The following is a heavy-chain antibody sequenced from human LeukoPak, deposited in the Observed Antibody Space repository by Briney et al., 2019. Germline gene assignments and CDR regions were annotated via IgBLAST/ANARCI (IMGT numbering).Heavy chain of an antibody. J-gene: IGHJ6*02. Sequence: SETLSLTCTVSGASIGSYYWSWIRQPPGKGLEWFGYIFYSGSTNYNPSLKSRVTISVDTSKNQFSLKLSSVTAADTAVYYCARLHGKYQLAYYYGMDVWGQGTTVTVSS. CDR2: IFYSGST. CDR3: ARLHGKYQLAYYYGMDV. D-gene: IGHD2-2*01. V-gene: IGHV4-59*12. CDR1: GASIGSYY.